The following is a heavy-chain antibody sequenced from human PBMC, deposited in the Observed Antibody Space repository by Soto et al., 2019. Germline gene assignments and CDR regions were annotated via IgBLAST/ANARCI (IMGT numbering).Heavy chain of an antibody. CDR1: GFSFNDYA. V-gene: IGHV3-30*03. Sequence: QVQLVESGGGEVQPGGSLRVSCATSGFSFNDYAMYWVRQATGKGLEWVAIISSDGHPQFYLANLRGRFTVSRDNSKNNMYFQMINLRPVDTSANYCRRGMYCPQSSGLHADYWGPGTVVTVSS. J-gene: IGHJ4*02. CDR3: RRGMYCPQSSGLHADY. D-gene: IGHD3-22*01. CDR2: ISSDGHPQ.